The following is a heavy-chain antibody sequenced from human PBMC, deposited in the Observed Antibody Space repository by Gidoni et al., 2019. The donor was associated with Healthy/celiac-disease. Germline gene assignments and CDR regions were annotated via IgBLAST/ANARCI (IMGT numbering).Heavy chain of an antibody. CDR3: ARDGEVLRFLEWLPTNWFDP. J-gene: IGHJ5*02. V-gene: IGHV1-46*03. CDR2: INPSGGST. CDR1: GYTFTSYY. Sequence: QVQLVQSGAEVKKPGASVKVSCKASGYTFTSYYMHWVRQAPGQGLEWMGIINPSGGSTSYAQKFQGRVTMTRDTSTSTVYMELSSLRSEDTAVYYCARDGEVLRFLEWLPTNWFDPWGQGTLVTVSS. D-gene: IGHD3-3*01.